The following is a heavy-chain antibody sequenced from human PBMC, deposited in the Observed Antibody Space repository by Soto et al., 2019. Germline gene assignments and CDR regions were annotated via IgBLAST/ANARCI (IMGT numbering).Heavy chain of an antibody. CDR2: ISSSSSYI. CDR1: GFTFSSYS. Sequence: GGSLRLSCAASGFTFSSYSMNWVRQAPGKGLEWVSSISSSSSYIYYADSVKGRFTISRDNAKNSLYLQMNSLRAEDTAVYYCARDSGWYAFDIWGQGTMVPVSS. CDR3: ARDSGWYAFDI. J-gene: IGHJ3*02. D-gene: IGHD6-19*01. V-gene: IGHV3-21*01.